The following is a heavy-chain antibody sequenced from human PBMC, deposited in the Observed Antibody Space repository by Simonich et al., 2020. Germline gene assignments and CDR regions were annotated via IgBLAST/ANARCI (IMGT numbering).Heavy chain of an antibody. V-gene: IGHV3-7*01. Sequence: EVQLVESGGGLVQPGGSLRLSCAASGFTFSSYWMSWVRQAPGKGLGWWANIKQDGSEKYYVDSVKGRFTISRDNAKNSLYLQMNSLRAEDTAVYYCARFRGRYFDWLFDYWGQGTLVTVSS. CDR2: IKQDGSEK. D-gene: IGHD3-9*01. CDR3: ARFRGRYFDWLFDY. CDR1: GFTFSSYW. J-gene: IGHJ4*02.